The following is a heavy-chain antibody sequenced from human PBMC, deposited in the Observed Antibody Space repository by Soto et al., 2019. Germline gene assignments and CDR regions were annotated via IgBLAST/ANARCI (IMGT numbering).Heavy chain of an antibody. V-gene: IGHV1-18*01. CDR3: ARVGPFFYYRDYSDY. CDR2: ISAYNGNT. Sequence: QVQLVQSGAEVKKPGASVKVSCKASGYTFTSYGISWVRQAPGQGLEWMGWISAYNGNTNYAQKLQGRVTMTTDTSTSTAYMELRSVRSVDTAVYYCARVGPFFYYRDYSDYWGQGTLVTVSS. D-gene: IGHD3-22*01. J-gene: IGHJ4*02. CDR1: GYTFTSYG.